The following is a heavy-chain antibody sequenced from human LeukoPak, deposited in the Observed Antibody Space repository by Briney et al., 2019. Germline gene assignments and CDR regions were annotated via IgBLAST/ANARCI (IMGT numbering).Heavy chain of an antibody. V-gene: IGHV3-30*18. J-gene: IGHJ4*02. D-gene: IGHD6-19*01. CDR3: AKDNRRHYTSGPNPDSLH. CDR2: ISYDGSNK. Sequence: GGSLRLSCAASGFTFSSYGMHWVRQAPGKGLEWVAVISYDGSNKYYADSVKGRFTISRDNAKNSLYLQMNSLRVEDTAFYYCAKDNRRHYTSGPNPDSLHWGQGALVTVSS. CDR1: GFTFSSYG.